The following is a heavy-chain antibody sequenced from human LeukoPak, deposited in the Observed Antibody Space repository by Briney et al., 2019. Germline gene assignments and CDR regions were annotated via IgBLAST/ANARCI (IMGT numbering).Heavy chain of an antibody. CDR2: IKQDGSEK. V-gene: IGHV3-7*01. CDR3: ARDAFSRISVFGVVSDAFDI. CDR1: GFTFSSYW. Sequence: PGGSLRLSCAASGFTFSSYWMSWVRQAPGKGPEWVANIKQDGSEKYYVDSVKGRFTTSRDNAKNSLYLQMNSLRAEDTAVYYCARDAFSRISVFGVVSDAFDIWGQGTMVTVSS. J-gene: IGHJ3*02. D-gene: IGHD3-3*01.